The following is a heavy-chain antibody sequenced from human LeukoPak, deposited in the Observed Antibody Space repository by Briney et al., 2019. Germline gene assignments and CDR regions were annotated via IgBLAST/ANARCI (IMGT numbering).Heavy chain of an antibody. Sequence: GGSLRLSCAASGSTFSSYSMNWVRQAPGKGLEWVSSISSSSSYIYYADSVKGRFTISRDNAKNSLYLQMNSLGAEDTAVYYCARDQDDYVWGSYRSRSVSWFDYWGQGTLVTVSS. J-gene: IGHJ4*02. D-gene: IGHD3-16*02. CDR2: ISSSSSYI. CDR3: ARDQDDYVWGSYRSRSVSWFDY. CDR1: GSTFSSYS. V-gene: IGHV3-21*01.